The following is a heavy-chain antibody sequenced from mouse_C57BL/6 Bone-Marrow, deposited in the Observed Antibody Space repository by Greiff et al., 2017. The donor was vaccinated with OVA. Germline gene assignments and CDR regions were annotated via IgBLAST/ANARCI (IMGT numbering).Heavy chain of an antibody. D-gene: IGHD1-1*01. Sequence: VQLQQSGAELVRPGASVKLSCTASGFNIKDYYMHWVKQRPEQGLEWIGRIDPEDGDTEYAPKFQGKATMTADTSSNTAYLQLSSLTAEDTAVYYCTTRSTTVVENFDYWGQGTTLTVSS. V-gene: IGHV14-1*01. CDR1: GFNIKDYY. J-gene: IGHJ2*01. CDR3: TTRSTTVVENFDY. CDR2: IDPEDGDT.